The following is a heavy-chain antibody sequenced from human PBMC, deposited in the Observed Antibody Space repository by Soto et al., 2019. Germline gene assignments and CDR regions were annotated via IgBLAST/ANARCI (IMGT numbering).Heavy chain of an antibody. CDR2: VIPIFGTA. V-gene: IGHV1-69*13. CDR1: GGTFSSYA. CDR3: ARESDYYDSSGYFAFDI. D-gene: IGHD3-22*01. J-gene: IGHJ3*02. Sequence: ASVKVSCKASGGTFSSYAISWVRQAPGQGLEWMGGVIPIFGTANYAQKFQGRVTITADESTSTAYMELSSLRSEDTAVYYCARESDYYDSSGYFAFDIWGQGTMVTVSS.